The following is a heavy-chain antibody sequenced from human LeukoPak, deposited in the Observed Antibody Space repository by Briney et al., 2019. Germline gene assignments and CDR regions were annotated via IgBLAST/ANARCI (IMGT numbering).Heavy chain of an antibody. Sequence: GASVRASCKASGYTFIDFYIFWVRQAPGQGLEWMGWINPNSGGTYFTQKFQGRVTMTRDTSISSAYMELHGLTFDDTAVFYCARGRTFGGHADSWGQGTLVTVSS. J-gene: IGHJ5*02. CDR3: ARGRTFGGHADS. D-gene: IGHD5-12*01. CDR2: INPNSGGT. CDR1: GYTFIDFY. V-gene: IGHV1-2*02.